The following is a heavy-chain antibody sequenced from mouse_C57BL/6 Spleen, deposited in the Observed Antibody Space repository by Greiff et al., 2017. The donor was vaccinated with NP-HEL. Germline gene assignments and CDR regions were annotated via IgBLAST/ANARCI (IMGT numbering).Heavy chain of an antibody. J-gene: IGHJ1*03. D-gene: IGHD1-1*01. CDR2: INPSNGGT. CDR1: GYTFTSYW. Sequence: QVQLQQPGTELVKPGASVKLSCKASGYTFTSYWMHWVKQRPGQGLEWIGNINPSNGGTNYNEKFKSKATLTVDKSSSTAYMQLSSLTSEDSAVYYCARGGFYYGSSYGYVDVWGTGTTVTVSS. CDR3: ARGGFYYGSSYGYVDV. V-gene: IGHV1-53*01.